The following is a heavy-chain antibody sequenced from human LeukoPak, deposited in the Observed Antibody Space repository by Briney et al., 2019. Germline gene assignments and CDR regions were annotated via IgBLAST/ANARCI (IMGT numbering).Heavy chain of an antibody. CDR3: ASSIAAAGFAP. CDR1: GFTFSSYA. V-gene: IGHV3-64*01. D-gene: IGHD6-13*01. CDR2: ISSNGGST. J-gene: IGHJ5*02. Sequence: GGSLRLSCAASGFTFSSYAMHWVRQAPGKGLEYVSAISSNGGSTYYANSVKGRFTISRDNSKNTLYLQMGSLRAEDMAVYYCASSIAAAGFAPWGQGTLVTVSS.